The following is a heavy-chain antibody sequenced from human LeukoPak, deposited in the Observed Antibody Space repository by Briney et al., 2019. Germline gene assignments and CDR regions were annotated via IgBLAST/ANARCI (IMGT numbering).Heavy chain of an antibody. D-gene: IGHD3-10*01. CDR1: GFTFSSYG. CDR2: MSYDGSNK. CDR3: AKAVYGSGSYGDY. V-gene: IGHV3-30*18. J-gene: IGHJ4*02. Sequence: GRSLRLSCAASGFTFSSYGMHWVRQAPGKGLEWVAIMSYDGSNKYYADSVKGRFTISRDNSKNTLYLQMNSLRAEDTAVHYCAKAVYGSGSYGDYWGQGTLVTASS.